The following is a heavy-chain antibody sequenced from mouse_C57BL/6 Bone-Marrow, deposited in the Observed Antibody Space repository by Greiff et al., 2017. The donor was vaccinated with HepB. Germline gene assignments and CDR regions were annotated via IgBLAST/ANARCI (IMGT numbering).Heavy chain of an antibody. V-gene: IGHV1-5*01. Sequence: EVKLVESGTVLARPGASVKMSCKTSGYTFTSYWMHWVKQRPGQGLEWMGAIYPGNSDTSYNQKFKGKAKLTAVTSASTAYMELSSLTNEDSAVYYCTRYRFYGSSYSWYFDVWGTGTTVTVSS. CDR2: IYPGNSDT. CDR3: TRYRFYGSSYSWYFDV. CDR1: GYTFTSYW. D-gene: IGHD1-1*01. J-gene: IGHJ1*03.